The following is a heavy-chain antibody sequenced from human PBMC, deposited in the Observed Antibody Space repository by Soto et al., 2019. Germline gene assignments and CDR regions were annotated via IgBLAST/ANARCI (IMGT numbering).Heavy chain of an antibody. D-gene: IGHD3-10*01. V-gene: IGHV1-18*01. CDR2: ISAYNGNT. Sequence: GASVKVSCKASGYTFTSYGISWVRQAPGQGLEWMRWISAYNGNTNYAQKLQGRVTMTTDTSTSTAYMELRSLRSDDTAVYYCARGNDGSGSYAPHYGMDVWGQGTTVTVSS. CDR1: GYTFTSYG. CDR3: ARGNDGSGSYAPHYGMDV. J-gene: IGHJ6*02.